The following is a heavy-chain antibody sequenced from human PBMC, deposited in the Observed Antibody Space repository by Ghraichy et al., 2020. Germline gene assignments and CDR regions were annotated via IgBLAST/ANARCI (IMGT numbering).Heavy chain of an antibody. CDR1: GGSFSGYY. CDR3: VRGRTNFWSGSAFYYYYYGMDV. D-gene: IGHD3-3*01. J-gene: IGHJ6*02. V-gene: IGHV4-34*01. CDR2: INHSGST. Sequence: ESLNISCAVYGGSFSGYYWSWIRQPPGKGLEWIGEINHSGSTNYNPSLKSRVTISVDTSKNQFSLKLSSVTAADTAVYYCVRGRTNFWSGSAFYYYYYGMDVWGQGTTVTVSS.